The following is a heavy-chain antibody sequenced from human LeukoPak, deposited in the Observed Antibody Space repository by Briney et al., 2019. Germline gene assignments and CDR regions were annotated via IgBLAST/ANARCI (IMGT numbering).Heavy chain of an antibody. J-gene: IGHJ2*01. Sequence: SETLSLTCAVYGGSFSGYYWSWIRQPPGKGLEWIGEINHSGSTNYNPSLKSRVTISVDKSKNQFSLKLSSVTAADTAVYYCAREDYDDSGAWYFDLWGRGTLVTVSS. V-gene: IGHV4-34*01. CDR1: GGSFSGYY. CDR3: AREDYDDSGAWYFDL. D-gene: IGHD3-3*01. CDR2: INHSGST.